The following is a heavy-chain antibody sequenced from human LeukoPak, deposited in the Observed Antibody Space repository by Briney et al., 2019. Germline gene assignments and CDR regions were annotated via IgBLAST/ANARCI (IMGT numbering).Heavy chain of an antibody. D-gene: IGHD6-19*01. J-gene: IGHJ4*02. Sequence: GASVKVSCKASGYTFTGYYMHWVRQAPGQGLEWMGWINPNSGGTNYAQKFQGRVTMTEDTSTDTAYMELSSLRSEDTAVYYCATGAAGASSGWYYFDYWGQGTLVTVSS. CDR3: ATGAAGASSGWYYFDY. V-gene: IGHV1-2*02. CDR1: GYTFTGYY. CDR2: INPNSGGT.